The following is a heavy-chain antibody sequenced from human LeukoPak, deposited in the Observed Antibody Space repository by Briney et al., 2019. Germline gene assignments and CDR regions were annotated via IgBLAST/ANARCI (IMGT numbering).Heavy chain of an antibody. V-gene: IGHV1-18*01. CDR2: ISAYSGNT. CDR1: GYTFTSYG. Sequence: ASVKVSCKASGYTFTSYGISWVRQAPGQGLEWMGWISAYSGNTNYAQKLQGRVTMTTDTSTSTAYMELRSLRSDDTAVYYCARDPAVGQPFDYWGQGTLVTVSS. J-gene: IGHJ4*02. CDR3: ARDPAVGQPFDY. D-gene: IGHD4-23*01.